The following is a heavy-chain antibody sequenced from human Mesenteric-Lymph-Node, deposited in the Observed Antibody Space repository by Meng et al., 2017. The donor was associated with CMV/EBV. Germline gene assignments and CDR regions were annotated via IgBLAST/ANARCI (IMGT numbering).Heavy chain of an antibody. V-gene: IGHV1-2*02. D-gene: IGHD3-16*01. CDR1: GYSFTAYS. CDR3: ARDLGGRLDH. J-gene: IGHJ4*02. CDR2: INPNNGGT. Sequence: VSCQASGYSFTAYSIHWVRQAPGQGLEWMGWINPNNGGTIFAQKYQDRVTVTRDTSINTAYMEVSSLRSDDTAVYYCARDLGGRLDHWGQGALVTVSS.